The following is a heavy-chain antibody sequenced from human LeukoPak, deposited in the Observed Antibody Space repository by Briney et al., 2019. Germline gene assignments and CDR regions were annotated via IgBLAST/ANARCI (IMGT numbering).Heavy chain of an antibody. CDR3: AKDNPYYYDSSDYSAAGYFDL. D-gene: IGHD3-22*01. J-gene: IGHJ2*01. CDR2: ISWNSAGI. V-gene: IGHV3-9*01. CDR1: GFKFYDYA. Sequence: SGRSLRLSCAASGFKFYDYAMHWVRQAPGKGLEWVSGISWNSAGIVYADSVKGRFTISRDNAKNSLYLQMDSLRAEDTALYYCAKDNPYYYDSSDYSAAGYFDLWGRGTLVTVSS.